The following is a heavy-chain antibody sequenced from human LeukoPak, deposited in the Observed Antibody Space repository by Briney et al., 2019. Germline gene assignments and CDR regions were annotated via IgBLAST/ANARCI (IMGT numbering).Heavy chain of an antibody. CDR3: AREHSSSWDYYFDY. Sequence: ASVKVFCTASGGTYSSYGISWVRQAPGQGLEWMGGIIPIFGTANYAQKFQGRVTITADESTSTAYMELSSLRSEDTAVYYCAREHSSSWDYYFDYWGQGALVTVSS. V-gene: IGHV1-69*13. CDR2: IIPIFGTA. D-gene: IGHD6-13*01. J-gene: IGHJ4*02. CDR1: GGTYSSYG.